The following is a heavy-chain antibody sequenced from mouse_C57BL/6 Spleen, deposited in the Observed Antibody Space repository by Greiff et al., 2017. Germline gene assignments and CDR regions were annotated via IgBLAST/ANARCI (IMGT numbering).Heavy chain of an antibody. CDR1: GFNIKDYY. J-gene: IGHJ2*01. D-gene: IGHD1-2*01. CDR2: IDPEDGET. V-gene: IGHV14-2*01. Sequence: EVQLQQSGAELVKPGASVKLSCTASGFNIKDYYMHWVKQRTEQGLEWIGRIDPEDGETKYAPKFQDKATLTVDKSSSTAYMQLSSLTSEDSAVYYCAREAITTAYYFDYWGQGTTRTVSS. CDR3: AREAITTAYYFDY.